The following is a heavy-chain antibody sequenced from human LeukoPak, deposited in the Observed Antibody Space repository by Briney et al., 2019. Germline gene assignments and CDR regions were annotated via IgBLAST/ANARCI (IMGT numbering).Heavy chain of an antibody. CDR1: GFTFRNCV. V-gene: IGHV3-30-3*01. D-gene: IGHD3-10*01. CDR3: AREGYYGSGSPPSLYFDY. J-gene: IGHJ4*02. CDR2: TSSDLNVK. Sequence: EGSLRLSCAASGFTFRNCVIHWVRQAPGKGLEWVAVTSSDLNVKLYADSVKGRFTISRDNSRSTLYLQMNSLRPEDTAIYYCAREGYYGSGSPPSLYFDYWGQGTLVTVSS.